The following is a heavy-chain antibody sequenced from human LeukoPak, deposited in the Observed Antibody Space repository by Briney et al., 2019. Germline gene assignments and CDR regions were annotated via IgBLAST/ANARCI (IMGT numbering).Heavy chain of an antibody. D-gene: IGHD4-17*01. V-gene: IGHV3-23*01. CDR1: GFTVSSNY. Sequence: GGSLRLSCAASGFTVSSNYMSWVRQAPGKGLEWVSAISGSGGSTYYADSVKGRFTISRDNSKNTLYLQMNSLRAEDTAVYYCAKVYKYGDDKGSFDYWGQGTLVTVSS. CDR3: AKVYKYGDDKGSFDY. J-gene: IGHJ4*02. CDR2: ISGSGGST.